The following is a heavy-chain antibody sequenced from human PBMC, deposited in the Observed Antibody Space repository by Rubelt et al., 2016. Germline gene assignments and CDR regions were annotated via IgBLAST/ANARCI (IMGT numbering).Heavy chain of an antibody. CDR2: IYYSGST. J-gene: IGHJ3*02. CDR3: ATIRGTAMVISAFDI. D-gene: IGHD5-18*01. CDR1: GGSISSSSYY. V-gene: IGHV4-39*01. Sequence: QLQLQESGPGLVKPSETLSLTCTVSGGSISSSSYYWGWIRQPPGKGLEWIGSIYYSGSTYYNPSLKCRVTISVDTSKNQFSLKLSSVTAADTAVYYCATIRGTAMVISAFDIWGQGTMVTVSS.